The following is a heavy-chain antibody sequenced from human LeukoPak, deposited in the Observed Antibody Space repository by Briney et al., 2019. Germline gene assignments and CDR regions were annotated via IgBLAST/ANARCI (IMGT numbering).Heavy chain of an antibody. Sequence: GGSLRLSCAASGFTVSTNYMSWVRQAPGKGLEWVSVIYSGGSTYYADSVKGRFTISRHNSENTLYLQMNNLRAEDTAVYYCARGMTNPFDYWGQGTLVTVSS. D-gene: IGHD4-11*01. CDR3: ARGMTNPFDY. CDR2: IYSGGST. J-gene: IGHJ4*02. V-gene: IGHV3-53*04. CDR1: GFTVSTNY.